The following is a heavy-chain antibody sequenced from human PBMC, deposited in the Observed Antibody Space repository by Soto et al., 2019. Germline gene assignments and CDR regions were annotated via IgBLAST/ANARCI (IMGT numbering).Heavy chain of an antibody. CDR3: AREVNIVATTYNWFDP. Sequence: SETLSLTCTVSGGSISSYYWSWIRQPPGKGLEWIGYIYYSGSTNYNPSLKSRVTISVDTSKNQFSLKLSSVTAADTALFYCAREVNIVATTYNWFDPWGQGTLVTVSS. J-gene: IGHJ5*02. CDR2: IYYSGST. D-gene: IGHD5-12*01. CDR1: GGSISSYY. V-gene: IGHV4-59*01.